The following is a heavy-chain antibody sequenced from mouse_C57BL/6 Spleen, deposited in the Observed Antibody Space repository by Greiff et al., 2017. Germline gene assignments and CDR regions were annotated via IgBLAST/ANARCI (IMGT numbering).Heavy chain of an antibody. CDR1: GYTFTDYN. CDR2: INPNNGGT. V-gene: IGHV1-18*01. D-gene: IGHD2-3*01. CDR3: ARTMMVRRYFDY. Sequence: EVQLQQSGPELVKPGASVKIPCKASGYTFTDYNMDWVKQSHGKSLEWIGDINPNNGGTIYNQKFKGKATLTVDKSSSTAYMELRSLTSEDTAVYYCARTMMVRRYFDYWGQGTTRTVSS. J-gene: IGHJ2*01.